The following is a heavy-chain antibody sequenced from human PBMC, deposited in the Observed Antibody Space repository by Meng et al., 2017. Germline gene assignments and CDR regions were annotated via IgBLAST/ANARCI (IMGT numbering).Heavy chain of an antibody. CDR3: AKSYYYGSGGYVGGPFDY. D-gene: IGHD3-10*01. V-gene: IGHV3-9*03. CDR2: ISWNSGSI. J-gene: IGHJ4*02. Sequence: SLKISCAASGFTFDDYAMHWVRQAPGKGLEWVSGISWNSGSIGYADSVKGRFTISRDNAKNSLYLQMNSLRAEDMALYYCAKSYYYGSGGYVGGPFDYWGQGKLVTVSS. CDR1: GFTFDDYA.